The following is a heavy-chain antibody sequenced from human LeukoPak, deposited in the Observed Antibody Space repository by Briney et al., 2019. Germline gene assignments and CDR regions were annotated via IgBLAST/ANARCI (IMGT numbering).Heavy chain of an antibody. J-gene: IGHJ5*02. CDR3: AREYCSSTSCYRLNWFDP. CDR2: IYTSGST. V-gene: IGHV4-61*02. Sequence: SQTLSLTCTVSGGSISSGSYSWSWIRQPAGKGLEWIGRIYTSGSTNYNPSLKSRVTISVDTSKNQFSLKLSSVTAADTAVYYCAREYCSSTSCYRLNWFDPWGQGTLVTVSS. D-gene: IGHD2-2*01. CDR1: GGSISSGSYS.